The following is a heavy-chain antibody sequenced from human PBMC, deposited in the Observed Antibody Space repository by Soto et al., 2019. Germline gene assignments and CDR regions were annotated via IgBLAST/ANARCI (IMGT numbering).Heavy chain of an antibody. V-gene: IGHV1-2*04. CDR2: INPNTGVT. D-gene: IGHD2-21*02. CDR3: VRSPGDFRYGLDV. J-gene: IGHJ6*02. CDR1: GYSFTDYY. Sequence: ASVKVSCKASGYSFTDYYIHWVRRAPGQGLEWLGWINPNTGVTHFAQKFQGWVTMTRDTSISTAYMELNRLTSDDTAVYYCVRSPGDFRYGLDVWGQGTTVTVSS.